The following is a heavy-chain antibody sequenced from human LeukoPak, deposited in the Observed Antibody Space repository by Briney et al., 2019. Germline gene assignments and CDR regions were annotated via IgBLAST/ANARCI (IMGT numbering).Heavy chain of an antibody. Sequence: SETLSLTCTVPGGSISSYYRSWIRQPPGKGLEWIGYIYYSGSTNYNPSLKSRVTISVDTSKNQFSLKLSSVTAADTAVYYCARDRVAVAGSIENWFDPWGQGTLVTVSS. V-gene: IGHV4-59*01. CDR3: ARDRVAVAGSIENWFDP. CDR1: GGSISSYY. CDR2: IYYSGST. D-gene: IGHD6-19*01. J-gene: IGHJ5*02.